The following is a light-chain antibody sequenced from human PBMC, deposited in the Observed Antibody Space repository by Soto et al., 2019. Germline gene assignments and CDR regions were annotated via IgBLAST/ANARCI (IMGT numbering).Light chain of an antibody. CDR2: RSS. J-gene: IGKJ4*01. CDR1: QSVSDN. CDR3: QQHNNWPLT. Sequence: EIVMTQSPATLSVSPGERATLSCRASQSVSDNLVWYQQKPGQAPRLLIYRSSTRATGIPDRFSGSGSGTEFTLTISSLQSEDLALYYCQQHNNWPLTFDGGTKVEIK. V-gene: IGKV3-15*01.